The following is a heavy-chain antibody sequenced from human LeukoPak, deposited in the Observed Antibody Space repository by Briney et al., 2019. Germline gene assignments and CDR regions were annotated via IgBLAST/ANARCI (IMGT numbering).Heavy chain of an antibody. CDR3: ARDHRYGGLFDS. V-gene: IGHV3-21*01. J-gene: IGHJ4*02. D-gene: IGHD3-9*01. Sequence: PGGSLRLSCAASGFTFSSYSMNWVRQAPGKGLEWVSSISSSSSYIYYADSVKGRFSISRDNAKNSLYLQMNSLRAGDTAVYYCARDHRYGGLFDSWGQGILVTVSS. CDR1: GFTFSSYS. CDR2: ISSSSSYI.